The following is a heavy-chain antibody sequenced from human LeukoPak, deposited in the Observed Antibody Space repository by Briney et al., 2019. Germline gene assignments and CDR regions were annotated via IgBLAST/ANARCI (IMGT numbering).Heavy chain of an antibody. D-gene: IGHD3-22*01. CDR2: ISGSGGST. CDR3: AKATYYDSSGYFDY. V-gene: IGHV3-23*01. Sequence: PGRSLRLSCAASGFTFSSYAMSWVRQAPGKGLEWVSAISGSGGSTYYADSVKGRFTISRDNSKNTLYLQMNSLRAEDTAVYYCAKATYYDSSGYFDYWGQGTLVTVSS. J-gene: IGHJ4*02. CDR1: GFTFSSYA.